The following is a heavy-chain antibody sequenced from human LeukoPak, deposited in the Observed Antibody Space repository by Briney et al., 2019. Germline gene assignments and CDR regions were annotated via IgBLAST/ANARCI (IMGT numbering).Heavy chain of an antibody. J-gene: IGHJ6*03. CDR3: ARENSSSWYYYYYYMDV. Sequence: PSETLSLTCAVYGGSFSGYYWSWIRQPPGKGLEWIGEINHSGSTNYNPSLKSRVTISVDTSKNQFSLKLSSVTAADTAVYYCARENSSSWYYYYYYMDVWGKGTTVTVS. CDR1: GGSFSGYY. V-gene: IGHV4-34*01. D-gene: IGHD6-13*01. CDR2: INHSGST.